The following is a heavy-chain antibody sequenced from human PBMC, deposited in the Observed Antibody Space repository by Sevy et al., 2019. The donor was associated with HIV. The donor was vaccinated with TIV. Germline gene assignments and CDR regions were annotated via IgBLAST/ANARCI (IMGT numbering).Heavy chain of an antibody. V-gene: IGHV2-5*01. Sequence: SGPTLVKPTQTLTLTCTFSGFSLSTSGVGVGWIRQPPGKALEWLALIYWNDDKRYSPSLKSRLTITKDTSKNQVVLTMTNMDPVDTATYYCAHSADCGGDCYWKVFDYWGQGTLVTVSS. J-gene: IGHJ4*02. CDR2: IYWNDDK. CDR3: AHSADCGGDCYWKVFDY. D-gene: IGHD2-21*02. CDR1: GFSLSTSGVG.